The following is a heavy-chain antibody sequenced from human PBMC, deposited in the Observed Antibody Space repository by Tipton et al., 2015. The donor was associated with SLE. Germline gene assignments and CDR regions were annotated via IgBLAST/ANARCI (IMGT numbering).Heavy chain of an antibody. CDR1: DGSFSGYY. Sequence: TLSLTCAVYDGSFSGYYWSWIRQPPGKGLEWIGEISHSGSTNYNPSLKSRVTISVDTSKQQFSLRLSSVTAADTAVYYCARVDSGTFYETDYWGQGTLVTVSS. D-gene: IGHD1-26*01. V-gene: IGHV4-34*01. CDR2: ISHSGST. J-gene: IGHJ4*02. CDR3: ARVDSGTFYETDY.